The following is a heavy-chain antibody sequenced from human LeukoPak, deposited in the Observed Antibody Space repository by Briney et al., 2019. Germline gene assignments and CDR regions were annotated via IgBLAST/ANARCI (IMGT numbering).Heavy chain of an antibody. CDR3: ARGMKQWLVHYYYYYYMDV. D-gene: IGHD6-19*01. J-gene: IGHJ6*03. Sequence: PSETLSLTCAVYGGSFSGYYWSWIRQPPGKGLEWIGEINHSGSTNYNPSPKSRVTISVDTSKNRLSLKLSSVTAADTAVYYCARGMKQWLVHYYYYYYMDVWGKGTTVTVSS. V-gene: IGHV4-34*01. CDR2: INHSGST. CDR1: GGSFSGYY.